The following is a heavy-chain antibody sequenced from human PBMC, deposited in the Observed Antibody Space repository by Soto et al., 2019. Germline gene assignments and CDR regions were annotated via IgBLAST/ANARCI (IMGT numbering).Heavy chain of an antibody. CDR3: TRDIFRTITTIDY. CDR1: GFNFDDHA. D-gene: IGHD1-20*01. V-gene: IGHV3-9*01. Sequence: EVQLVESGGGWIEPGRSLRLSCAASGFNFDDHAMNWVRLAPGKGLEWVSGISANGAFDGYANSVRGRFTISRDNAKNSLFLQMNSLRREDTAVYYCTRDIFRTITTIDYWGQGTLVTVSS. CDR2: ISANGAFD. J-gene: IGHJ4*02.